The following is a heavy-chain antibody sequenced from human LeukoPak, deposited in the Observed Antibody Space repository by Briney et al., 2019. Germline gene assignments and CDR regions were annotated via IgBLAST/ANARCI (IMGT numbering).Heavy chain of an antibody. CDR3: ARDLVSHYYGSGSFN. CDR2: ISAYNGNT. Sequence: ASVKVSCKASGYTFTSYGISWVRRAPGQGLEWMGWISAYNGNTNYAQKLQGRVTMTTDTSTSTAYMELRSLRSDDTAVYYCARDLVSHYYGSGSFNWGQGTLVTVSS. D-gene: IGHD3-10*01. V-gene: IGHV1-18*01. J-gene: IGHJ4*02. CDR1: GYTFTSYG.